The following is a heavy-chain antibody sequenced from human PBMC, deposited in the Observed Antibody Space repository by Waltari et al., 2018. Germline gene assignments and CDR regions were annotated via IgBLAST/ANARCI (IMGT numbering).Heavy chain of an antibody. CDR1: GGSFSGYY. V-gene: IGHV4-34*01. CDR2: INHSGST. Sequence: QVQLQQWGAGLLKPSETLSLTCAVYGGSFSGYYWSWIRQPPGKGLEWIGEINHSGSTNSNPPLKSRVTISVDTSKNQFSLKLSSVTAADTAVYNCARHQDCGGDCYALAFDIWGQGTMVTVSS. D-gene: IGHD2-21*01. CDR3: ARHQDCGGDCYALAFDI. J-gene: IGHJ3*02.